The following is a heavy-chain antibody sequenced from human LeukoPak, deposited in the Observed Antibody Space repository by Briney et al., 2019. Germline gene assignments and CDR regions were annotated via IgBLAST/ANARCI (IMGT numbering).Heavy chain of an antibody. CDR3: AREFEATGFWALDY. D-gene: IGHD3-16*01. V-gene: IGHV3-74*01. Sequence: PGGSLRLSCAASGFIFSNYGMHWVRQAPGKGLVWVSRMNNDGRVISYADSVKGRFTISRDNAKNTLYLQMNSLRAEDTAVYYCAREFEATGFWALDYWGQGTLVTASS. J-gene: IGHJ4*02. CDR1: GFIFSNYG. CDR2: MNNDGRVI.